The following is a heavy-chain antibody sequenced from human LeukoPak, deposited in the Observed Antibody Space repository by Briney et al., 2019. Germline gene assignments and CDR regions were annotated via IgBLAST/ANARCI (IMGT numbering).Heavy chain of an antibody. CDR1: GGSISSSSYY. D-gene: IGHD2-2*01. CDR3: TREVDAAAAYNWFDP. J-gene: IGHJ5*02. Sequence: PSETLSLTCTVSGGSISSSSYYWVWIRQPPGKGLEWIGTIDYSGTTYYKPSLKSRVTISVDTSKNQFSLKLSSVTAADTAVYYCTREVDAAAAYNWFDPWGQGTLATVSS. CDR2: IDYSGTT. V-gene: IGHV4-39*07.